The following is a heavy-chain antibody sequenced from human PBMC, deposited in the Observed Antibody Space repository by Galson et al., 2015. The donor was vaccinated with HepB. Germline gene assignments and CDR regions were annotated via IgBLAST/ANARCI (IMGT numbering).Heavy chain of an antibody. CDR3: AKAEGGWYFRDPYFDY. CDR1: GFTFSSYA. V-gene: IGHV3-23*01. D-gene: IGHD6-19*01. J-gene: IGHJ4*02. CDR2: ISGSGGRT. Sequence: SLRLSCAASGFTFSSYAMSWVRQAPGKGLEWVSAISGSGGRTYYADSVKGRFTISRDTSKNTLYLQMNSLRAEDTAVYYCAKAEGGWYFRDPYFDYWGQGTLVTVSS.